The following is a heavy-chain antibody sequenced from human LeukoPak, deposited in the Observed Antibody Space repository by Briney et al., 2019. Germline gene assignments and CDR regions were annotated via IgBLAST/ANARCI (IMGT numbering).Heavy chain of an antibody. J-gene: IGHJ5*01. CDR3: ARQVAIVEPTDPNWFDS. CDR2: IFYSGST. V-gene: IGHV4-39*07. CDR1: GDSIGSSSYY. Sequence: SETLSLTCDVSGDSIGSSSYYWGWIRQTPEKGLEWIGSIFYSGSTYYTPSLKSRVSMSLDTSKNQFSLRLTSVTAADTAVYYCARQVAIVEPTDPNWFDSWGQGTLVTVSS. D-gene: IGHD1-26*01.